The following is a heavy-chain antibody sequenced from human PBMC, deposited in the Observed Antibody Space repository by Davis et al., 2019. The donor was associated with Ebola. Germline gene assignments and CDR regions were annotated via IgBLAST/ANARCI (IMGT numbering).Heavy chain of an antibody. V-gene: IGHV1-69*13. CDR2: VIPVFGTT. J-gene: IGHJ6*02. CDR1: GGTFSSYT. CDR3: ARDLSYSYYYHYYGMDV. D-gene: IGHD3-10*01. Sequence: SVKVSCKASGGTFSSYTITWVRQAPGQGLEWMGWVIPVFGTTNYAQKFQGRVTLTADESTSTAYMELTNLRSDDTTVYYCARDLSYSYYYHYYGMDVWGQGTTVTVSS.